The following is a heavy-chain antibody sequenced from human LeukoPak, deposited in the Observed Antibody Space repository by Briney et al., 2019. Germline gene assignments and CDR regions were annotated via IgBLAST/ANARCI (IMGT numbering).Heavy chain of an antibody. Sequence: PSETLSLTCTVSGGSISSYYWSRIRQPPGEGLDWIGHIYNSGSTNYNPSLKSRLTISLDTSKNQFSLQLSSVTAADTAVYHCAREQKSGSYRPFDYWGQGTLVTVSS. V-gene: IGHV4-59*01. CDR1: GGSISSYY. J-gene: IGHJ4*02. CDR3: AREQKSGSYRPFDY. D-gene: IGHD1-26*01. CDR2: IYNSGST.